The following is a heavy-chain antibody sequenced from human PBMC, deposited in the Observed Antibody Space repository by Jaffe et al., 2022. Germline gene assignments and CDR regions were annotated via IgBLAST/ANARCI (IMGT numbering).Heavy chain of an antibody. Sequence: QVQLQESGPGLVKPSETLSLTCAVSGTSISSSTWWSWVRQSPGKGLEWIGDIYHSGGINDNPSLRGRVTISVDTSKNQLFLKLTSVTAADTAVYYCSRRPAQFDLWGQGTLVTVSS. CDR3: SRRPAQFDL. CDR2: IYHSGGI. J-gene: IGHJ5*02. CDR1: GTSISSSTW. V-gene: IGHV4-4*02.